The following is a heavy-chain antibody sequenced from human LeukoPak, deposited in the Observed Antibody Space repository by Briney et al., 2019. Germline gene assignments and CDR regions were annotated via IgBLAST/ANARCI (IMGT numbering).Heavy chain of an antibody. J-gene: IGHJ3*02. CDR2: IYTSGST. CDR3: ARGFVDTAMGDAFDI. V-gene: IGHV4-4*07. Sequence: PSETLSLTCTVSGGSISSYYWSWIRQPAGKRLEWIGRIYTSGSTNYNPSLKSRVTMSVDTSKNQFSLRLSSVTAADTAVYYCARGFVDTAMGDAFDIWGQGTMVTVSS. CDR1: GGSISSYY. D-gene: IGHD5-18*01.